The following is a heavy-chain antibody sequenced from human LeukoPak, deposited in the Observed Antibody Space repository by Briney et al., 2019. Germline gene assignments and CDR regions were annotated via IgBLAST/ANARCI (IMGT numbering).Heavy chain of an antibody. CDR2: ISAYNGNT. V-gene: IGHV1-18*01. J-gene: IGHJ3*02. CDR3: ARDYGSGRPDAFDI. D-gene: IGHD3-10*01. CDR1: GYTFTSYD. Sequence: ASEKVSCKASGYTFTSYDINWVRQATGQGLEWMGWISAYNGNTNYAQKLQGRVTMTTDTSTSTAYMELRSLRSDDTAVYYCARDYGSGRPDAFDIWGQGTMVTVSS.